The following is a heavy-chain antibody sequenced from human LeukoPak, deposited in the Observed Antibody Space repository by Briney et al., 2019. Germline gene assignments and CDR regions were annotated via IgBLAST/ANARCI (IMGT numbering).Heavy chain of an antibody. CDR3: ASDLLNYFDY. CDR2: INHSGST. Sequence: PSETLCLTCAVYGGSFSGYYWSWIRQPPGKGLEWIGEINHSGSTNYNPSLKSRVTISVDTSKNQFSLKLSSVTAADTAVYYCASDLLNYFDYWGQGTLVTVSS. V-gene: IGHV4-34*01. CDR1: GGSFSGYY. J-gene: IGHJ4*02.